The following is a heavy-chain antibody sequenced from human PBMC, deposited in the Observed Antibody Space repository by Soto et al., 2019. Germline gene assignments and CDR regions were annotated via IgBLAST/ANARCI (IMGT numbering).Heavy chain of an antibody. V-gene: IGHV1-3*01. Sequence: VASVKVSCKASGYTFTDCAIHWVRQAPGQRLEWMGWIAPGNGNTKYSQNFQGRVTITRDTSATTAYMELSSLRSEDTAVYYCAKGSRMWTPDYWGQGTLVTVSS. CDR1: GYTFTDCA. CDR2: IAPGNGNT. CDR3: AKGSRMWTPDY. D-gene: IGHD2-21*01. J-gene: IGHJ4*02.